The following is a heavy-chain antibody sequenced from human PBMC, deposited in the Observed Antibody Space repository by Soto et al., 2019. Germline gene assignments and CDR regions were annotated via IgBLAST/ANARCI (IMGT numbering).Heavy chain of an antibody. CDR3: AIRIVYPSQFDN. D-gene: IGHD2-8*01. V-gene: IGHV4-38-2*01. CDR1: DYSIASAYY. CDR2: FYHSENP. J-gene: IGHJ4*02. Sequence: SETLSLTCAVSDYSIASAYYWGWIRQPPGKGLEWIGTFYHSENPYYSPSLKSRVTISVDKSKNQFSVRLSSVTAADTAVYYCAIRIVYPSQFDNWGQGTLVTVSS.